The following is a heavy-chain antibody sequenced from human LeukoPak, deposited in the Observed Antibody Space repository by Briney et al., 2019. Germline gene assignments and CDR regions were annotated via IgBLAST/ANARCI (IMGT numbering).Heavy chain of an antibody. CDR1: GYSISSGYY. Sequence: SETLSLTCTVSGYSISSGYYWGWIRQPPGKGLEWIGSIYHSGSTYYNPSLKSRVTISVDTSKNQFSLKLSSVTAADTAVYYCASAYCSGGSCYSLRLPLDVWGKGTTVTVSS. CDR3: ASAYCSGGSCYSLRLPLDV. V-gene: IGHV4-38-2*02. CDR2: IYHSGST. D-gene: IGHD2-15*01. J-gene: IGHJ6*04.